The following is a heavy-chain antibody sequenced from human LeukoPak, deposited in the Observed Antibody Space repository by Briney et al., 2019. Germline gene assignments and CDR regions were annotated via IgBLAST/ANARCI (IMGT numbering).Heavy chain of an antibody. V-gene: IGHV3-11*04. Sequence: GGSLRLSCAASGLRFSDQYMIWIRQTPGKGLEWVSFISGSGANRFYADSMKGRFTISKDNTKNSLYLQMNSLRAEDTAVYYCAGDRATSYFDYWGQGALVTISS. J-gene: IGHJ4*02. CDR1: GLRFSDQY. CDR2: ISGSGANR. CDR3: AGDRATSYFDY. D-gene: IGHD1-26*01.